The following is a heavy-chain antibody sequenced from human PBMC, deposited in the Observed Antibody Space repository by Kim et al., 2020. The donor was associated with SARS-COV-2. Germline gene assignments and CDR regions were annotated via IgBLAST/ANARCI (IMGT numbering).Heavy chain of an antibody. CDR1: GGSISSGGYY. V-gene: IGHV4-31*03. D-gene: IGHD2-21*02. CDR3: ARAAQGVVTPGDAFDI. J-gene: IGHJ3*02. CDR2: IYYSGST. Sequence: SETLSLTCTVSGGSISSGGYYWSWIRQHPGKGLEWIGYIYYSGSTYYNPSLKSRVTISVDTSKNQFSLKLSSVTAADTAVYYCARAAQGVVTPGDAFDIWGQGTMVTVSS.